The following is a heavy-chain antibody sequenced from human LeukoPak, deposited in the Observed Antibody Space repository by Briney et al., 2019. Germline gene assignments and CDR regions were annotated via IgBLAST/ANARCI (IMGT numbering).Heavy chain of an antibody. CDR3: ARDGPPWELLLRYAFDI. D-gene: IGHD1-26*01. CDR1: GYTFTSYG. V-gene: IGHV1-18*01. CDR2: ISAYNGNT. Sequence: GASVKVSCKASGYTFTSYGISWVRQAPGQGLDWMEWISAYNGNTNYAQKLQGRVTMTTDTSTSTAYMELRRLRSHDTAVYYCARDGPPWELLLRYAFDIWGQGTMVTVSS. J-gene: IGHJ3*02.